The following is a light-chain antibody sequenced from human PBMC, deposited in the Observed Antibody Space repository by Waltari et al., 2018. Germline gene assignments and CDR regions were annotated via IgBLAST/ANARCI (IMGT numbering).Light chain of an antibody. Sequence: DIVMTQSPDSLAVFLGERATINCKSSRSVLYSSNNKNYLAWYQQKPRQPPKLLIYWASTRESGVPDRFSGSGSGTDFTLTINSLQAEDVAVYYCQQYYTVPYTFGQGTKLELE. J-gene: IGKJ2*01. CDR3: QQYYTVPYT. CDR1: RSVLYSSNNKNY. CDR2: WAS. V-gene: IGKV4-1*01.